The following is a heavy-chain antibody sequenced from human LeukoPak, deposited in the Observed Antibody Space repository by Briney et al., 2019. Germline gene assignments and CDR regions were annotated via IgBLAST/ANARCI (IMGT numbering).Heavy chain of an antibody. V-gene: IGHV3-33*08. CDR2: IWYDGSNK. Sequence: GGSLRLSCAASGFTFSSYGMHWVRQAPGKGLEWVAVIWYDGSNKYYADSVKGRFTISRDNSKNTLYLQMNSLRAEDTAVYYCARDSVVGATRGYFDYWGQGTLVTVSS. D-gene: IGHD1-26*01. CDR1: GFTFSSYG. J-gene: IGHJ4*02. CDR3: ARDSVVGATRGYFDY.